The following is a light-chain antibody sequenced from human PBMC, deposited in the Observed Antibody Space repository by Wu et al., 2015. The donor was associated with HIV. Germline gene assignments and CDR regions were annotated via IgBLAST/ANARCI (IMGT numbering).Light chain of an antibody. Sequence: LVLTQSPGTLSLSPGERATLSCRASQRVSISYLAWYQQKPGQAPRLLIYGVSTRATGIPDRFSGSVSGTDFTLTISRQEPEDFAVYYCQHYGASLYTFGQGTKLEIK. J-gene: IGKJ2*01. CDR1: QRVSISY. V-gene: IGKV3-20*01. CDR3: QHYGASLYT. CDR2: GVS.